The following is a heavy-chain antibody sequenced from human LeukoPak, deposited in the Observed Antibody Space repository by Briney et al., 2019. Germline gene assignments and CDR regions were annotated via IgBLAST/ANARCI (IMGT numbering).Heavy chain of an antibody. CDR3: ARARLRLRLGELSSDAFDI. CDR2: IYHSGST. J-gene: IGHJ3*02. Sequence: PSETLSLTCTVSGYSISSGYYWGWIRQPPGKGLEWIGSIYHSGSTYYNPSLKSRVTISVDTSKNQFSLKLSSVTAADTAVYYCARARLRLRLGELSSDAFDIWGQGTMVTVSS. V-gene: IGHV4-38-2*02. D-gene: IGHD3-16*02. CDR1: GYSISSGYY.